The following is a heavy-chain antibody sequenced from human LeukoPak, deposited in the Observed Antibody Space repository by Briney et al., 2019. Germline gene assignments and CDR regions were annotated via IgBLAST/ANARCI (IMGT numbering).Heavy chain of an antibody. CDR3: ARQRRDGYKANDY. CDR2: INHSGST. V-gene: IGHV4-34*01. D-gene: IGHD5-24*01. Sequence: PETLSLTCAVYGRSFSGYYWSWIRQPPGRGLEWIGEINHSGSTNYNPSLKSRVTISVDTSKNQFSLKLSSVTAADTAVYYCARQRRDGYKANDYWGQGTLVTVSS. CDR1: GRSFSGYY. J-gene: IGHJ4*02.